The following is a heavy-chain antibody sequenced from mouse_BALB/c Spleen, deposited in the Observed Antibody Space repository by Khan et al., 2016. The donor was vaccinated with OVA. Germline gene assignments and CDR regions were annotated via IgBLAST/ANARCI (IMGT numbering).Heavy chain of an antibody. CDR3: ARTDYYGSSYYFDY. CDR1: GYSFTDYN. J-gene: IGHJ2*01. CDR2: IDPYNGGT. Sequence: VQLQQPGPELVKPGASVKVSCKASGYSFTDYNIFWVKQSHGKSLEWIGYIDPYNGGTSYNQKFEGKATLTVDKSSSTAFMHLSSLTSEDSAVVYWARTDYYGSSYYFDYWGQGTTLTVSS. D-gene: IGHD1-1*01. V-gene: IGHV1S135*01.